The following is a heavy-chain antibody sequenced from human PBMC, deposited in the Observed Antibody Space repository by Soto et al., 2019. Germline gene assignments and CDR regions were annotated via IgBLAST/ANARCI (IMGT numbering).Heavy chain of an antibody. CDR3: AREGAYCGGDCYPDY. V-gene: IGHV4-31*03. CDR2: IYYSGST. J-gene: IGHJ4*02. Sequence: SETLSLTCTVSGGSISSSSYYWGWIRQPPGKGLEWIGYIYYSGSTYYNPSLKSRVTISVDTSKNQFSLKLSSVTAADTAVYYCAREGAYCGGDCYPDYWGQGTLVTVSS. D-gene: IGHD2-21*02. CDR1: GGSISSSSYY.